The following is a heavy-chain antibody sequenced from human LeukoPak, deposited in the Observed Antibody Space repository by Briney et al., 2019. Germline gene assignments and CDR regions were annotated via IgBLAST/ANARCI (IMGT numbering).Heavy chain of an antibody. V-gene: IGHV1-69*13. CDR3: AREDYYDSSGYSDY. CDR1: GGTFSSYA. Sequence: VASVKVSCTASGGTFSSYAISWVRQAPGQGLEWMGGIIPIFGTANYAQKFQGRVTITADESTSTAYMELSSLRSEDTAVYYCAREDYYDSSGYSDYWGQGTLVTVSS. D-gene: IGHD3-22*01. J-gene: IGHJ4*02. CDR2: IIPIFGTA.